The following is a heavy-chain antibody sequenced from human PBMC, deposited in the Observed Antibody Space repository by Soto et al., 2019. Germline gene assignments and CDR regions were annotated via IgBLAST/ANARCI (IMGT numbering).Heavy chain of an antibody. V-gene: IGHV3-33*01. CDR3: ARDFYYESSGYTFDF. CDR1: GFTFSSYG. CDR2: IWYDGSNK. J-gene: IGHJ4*02. D-gene: IGHD3-22*01. Sequence: GGSLRLSCAASGFTFSSYGMHWVRQAPGKGLEWVAVIWYDGSNKYYADSVKGRFTISRDNSKNTLYLQMNSLRAEDTAVYYCARDFYYESSGYTFDFSGQGPLVTVSS.